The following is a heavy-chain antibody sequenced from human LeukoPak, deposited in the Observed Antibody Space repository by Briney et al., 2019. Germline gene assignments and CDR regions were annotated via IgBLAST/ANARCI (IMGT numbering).Heavy chain of an antibody. V-gene: IGHV1-69*13. CDR2: IIPIFGTA. CDR1: GYTLTELS. J-gene: IGHJ6*03. CDR3: ARGLGPAETSSWYYYYYMDV. D-gene: IGHD6-13*01. Sequence: SVKVSCKVSGYTLTELSMHWVRQAPGQGLEWMGGIIPIFGTANYAQKFQGRVTITADESTSTAYMELSSLRSEDTAVYYCARGLGPAETSSWYYYYYMDVWGKGTTVTVSS.